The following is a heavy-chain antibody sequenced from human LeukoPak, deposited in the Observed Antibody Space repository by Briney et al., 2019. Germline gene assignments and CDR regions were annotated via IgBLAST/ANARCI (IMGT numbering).Heavy chain of an antibody. CDR1: GFTFSNYW. Sequence: GGSLRLSCAASGFTFSNYWMHWVRQAPGKGLVWVSRINSDARSTSYADSVKGRFTISRDNAKNTLYLQMNSLRAEDAAVYYCARGADTGYSSDSWGQGTLVTVSS. CDR2: INSDARST. V-gene: IGHV3-74*01. CDR3: ARGADTGYSSDS. D-gene: IGHD6-19*01. J-gene: IGHJ5*02.